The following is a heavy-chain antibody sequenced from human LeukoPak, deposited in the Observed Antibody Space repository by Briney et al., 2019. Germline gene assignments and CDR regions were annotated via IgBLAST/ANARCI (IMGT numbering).Heavy chain of an antibody. CDR1: GGSISSSSYY. CDR3: ARSYGTNDY. J-gene: IGHJ4*02. D-gene: IGHD4-17*01. V-gene: IGHV4-39*07. Sequence: RASETLSLTCTVSGGSISSSSYYWGWIRQPPGKGLEWIGSIYTSGSTNYNPSLKSRVTISVDTSKNQFSLKLSSVTAADTAVYYCARSYGTNDYWGQGTLVTVSS. CDR2: IYTSGST.